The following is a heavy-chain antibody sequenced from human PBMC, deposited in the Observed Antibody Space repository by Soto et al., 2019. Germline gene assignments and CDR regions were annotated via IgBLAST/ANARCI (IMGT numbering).Heavy chain of an antibody. Sequence: GGSLRLSCAASGFTFSSYEMNWVRQAPGQGLEWVSYISDSGGTVYYADSVKGRFTVSRDNAQNSVYLQMNSLRTEDTAVYYCARDLLHYDFWSGYSAYFYYGMEVWGPGTTVTV. CDR2: ISDSGGTV. CDR1: GFTFSSYE. D-gene: IGHD3-3*01. V-gene: IGHV3-48*03. J-gene: IGHJ6*02. CDR3: ARDLLHYDFWSGYSAYFYYGMEV.